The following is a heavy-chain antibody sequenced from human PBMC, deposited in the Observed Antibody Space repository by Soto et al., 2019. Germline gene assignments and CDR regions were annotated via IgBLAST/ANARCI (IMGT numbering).Heavy chain of an antibody. CDR1: GGSISSSSYY. V-gene: IGHV4-39*01. CDR2: IYYSGST. CDR3: ASFLRDSSGWYEAD. J-gene: IGHJ4*02. D-gene: IGHD6-19*01. Sequence: QLQLQESGPGLVKPSETLSLTCTVSGGSISSSSYYWGWIRQPPGKGLECIGSIYYSGSTYYNPSLKLRVTISIDTSDHQFSLTPSSVPAADSAVYYCASFLRDSSGWYEADWGQGTLVTVSS.